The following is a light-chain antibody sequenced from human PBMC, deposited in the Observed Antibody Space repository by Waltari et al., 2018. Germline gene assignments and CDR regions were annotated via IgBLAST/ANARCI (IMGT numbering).Light chain of an antibody. J-gene: IGKJ2*01. Sequence: DIQMTQSPSSVSAFVGDRVTITCRASQSISNWLAWYQQKPGKAPKLLIYGASDLHSGVPSRFSGSGAGTDFTLTISSLQAEDFATYYCQQVNSFPYTFGQGTKLEIK. V-gene: IGKV1-12*02. CDR3: QQVNSFPYT. CDR1: QSISNW. CDR2: GAS.